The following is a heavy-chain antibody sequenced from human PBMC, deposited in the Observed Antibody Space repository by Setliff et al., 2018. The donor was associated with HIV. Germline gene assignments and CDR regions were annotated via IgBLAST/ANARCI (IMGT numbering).Heavy chain of an antibody. Sequence: PSETLSLTCAVAGYSIRDNFFWGWVRQPPGKGLEWIGSVFYTGTTNYNPSLKSRVTLSLDTSKNQFSLVLTSVTAADTAVYYCSRHDCGGDCSINWFDPWGQGTLVTVSS. J-gene: IGHJ5*02. CDR1: GYSIRDNFF. V-gene: IGHV4-38-2*01. CDR3: SRHDCGGDCSINWFDP. D-gene: IGHD2-21*02. CDR2: VFYTGTT.